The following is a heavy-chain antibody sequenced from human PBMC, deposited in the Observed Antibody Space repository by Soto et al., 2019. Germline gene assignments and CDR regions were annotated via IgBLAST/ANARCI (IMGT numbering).Heavy chain of an antibody. J-gene: IGHJ6*01. CDR2: INAGNGNT. CDR3: TRDSGGMDV. Sequence: QVQLVQSGAEVKKPGASVKVSCKPSGYTFTNYAIPWVRQAPGQRLEWMGWINAGNGNTKYSQKFQGRVTITRDTSASTAYMELSSLRSEDTAVYYCTRDSGGMDVWGQGATVTVAS. CDR1: GYTFTNYA. V-gene: IGHV1-3*01.